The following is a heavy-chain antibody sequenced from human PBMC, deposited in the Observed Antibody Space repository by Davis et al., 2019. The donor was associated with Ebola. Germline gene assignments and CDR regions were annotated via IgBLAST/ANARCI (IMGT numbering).Heavy chain of an antibody. V-gene: IGHV3-30*03. Sequence: GGSLRLSFAASGFTFSSYGMHWVRQAPGKGLEWVAVISYDGSNKYYADYVKGRFTISRDNSKNTLYLQMNSLRAEDTAVYYCARRADYWGQGTLVTVSS. J-gene: IGHJ4*02. CDR2: ISYDGSNK. CDR1: GFTFSSYG. CDR3: ARRADY.